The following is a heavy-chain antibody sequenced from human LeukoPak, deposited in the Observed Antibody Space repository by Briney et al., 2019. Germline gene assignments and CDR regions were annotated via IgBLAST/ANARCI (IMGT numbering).Heavy chain of an antibody. D-gene: IGHD6-13*01. V-gene: IGHV3-11*01. J-gene: IGHJ6*02. CDR3: ARDVSVGSSSWSGVGHYYGMDV. CDR2: ISSSGSTI. CDR1: GFTFSDYY. Sequence: PGGSLRLSCAASGFTFSDYYMSWIRQAPGKGLEWVSYISSSGSTIYYADSVKGRFTISRDNAKNSLYPQMNSLRAEDTAVYYCARDVSVGSSSWSGVGHYYGMDVWGQGTTVTVSS.